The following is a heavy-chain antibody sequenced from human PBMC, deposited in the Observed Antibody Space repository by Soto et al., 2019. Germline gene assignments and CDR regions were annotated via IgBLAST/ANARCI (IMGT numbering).Heavy chain of an antibody. D-gene: IGHD3-16*02. CDR2: IGAYNGNT. V-gene: IGHV1-18*01. Sequence: ASVKVSCKASGYTFTSYGISWVRQAPGQGLEWMGWIGAYNGNTNYAQKLQGRVTMTTDTSTSTAYMELRSLRSDDTAVYYCASPSYPELGANDAFDIWGQGTMVTVSS. CDR3: ASPSYPELGANDAFDI. CDR1: GYTFTSYG. J-gene: IGHJ3*02.